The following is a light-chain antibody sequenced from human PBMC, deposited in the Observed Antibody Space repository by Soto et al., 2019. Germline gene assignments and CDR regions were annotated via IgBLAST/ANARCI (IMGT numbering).Light chain of an antibody. CDR2: AAS. V-gene: IGKV1-39*01. CDR3: QQSYSIPYT. Sequence: DIPMTQSPSSLSASVGDRVTITCRASQSISSYLNWYQQKPGKAPKLLIYAASSLQSGVPSRFSGSGSGTDFTLTISRLQPEDFATYYCQQSYSIPYTFGQGTKVEIK. J-gene: IGKJ2*01. CDR1: QSISSY.